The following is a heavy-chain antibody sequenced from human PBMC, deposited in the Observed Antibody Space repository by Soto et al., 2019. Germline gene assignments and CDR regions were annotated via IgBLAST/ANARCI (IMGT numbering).Heavy chain of an antibody. J-gene: IGHJ4*02. V-gene: IGHV1-2*02. CDR2: INPNSGVT. CDR1: GYTFTGYY. CDR3: ARGSSSTWFDFDH. Sequence: ASVKVSCKASGYTFTGYYMHWVRQAPGQGLEWMGWINPNSGVTNYAQKFQGRVTMTRDTSISTACMELSRLRSDDTAVYYCARGSSSTWFDFDHWGQGTLVTVFS. D-gene: IGHD6-13*01.